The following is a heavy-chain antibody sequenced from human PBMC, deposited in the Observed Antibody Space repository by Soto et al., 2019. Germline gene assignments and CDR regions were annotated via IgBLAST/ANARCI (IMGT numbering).Heavy chain of an antibody. Sequence: SSETLSLTCTVSGGSISSGGYYWSWIRQHPGKGLEWIGYIYYSGSTYYNPSLKSRVTISVDTSKNQFSLKLSSVTAADTAVYYCASKRAYFDFWSGYPPADNWFDPWGQGTLVTVSS. CDR1: GGSISSGGYY. CDR3: ASKRAYFDFWSGYPPADNWFDP. J-gene: IGHJ5*02. D-gene: IGHD3-3*01. V-gene: IGHV4-31*03. CDR2: IYYSGST.